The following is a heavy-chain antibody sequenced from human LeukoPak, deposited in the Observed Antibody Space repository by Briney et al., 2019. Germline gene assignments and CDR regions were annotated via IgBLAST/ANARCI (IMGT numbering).Heavy chain of an antibody. J-gene: IGHJ4*02. V-gene: IGHV4-59*08. CDR2: TSYSGST. CDR3: ARGHTGYFDY. CDR1: GGSVSNYY. Sequence: PSETLSLTCTVSGGSVSNYYWSWLRQPPGKELEWIGYTSYSGSTNSNPSLKSRVTISVDTSKNQFSLKLSSVTAADTAVYYCARGHTGYFDYWGQGTLVTVSS. D-gene: IGHD1-14*01.